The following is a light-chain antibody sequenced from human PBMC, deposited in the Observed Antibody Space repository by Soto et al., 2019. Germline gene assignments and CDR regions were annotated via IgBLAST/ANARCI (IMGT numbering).Light chain of an antibody. V-gene: IGKV3-20*01. CDR2: GAS. Sequence: EIVLTQSPGTLSLSPGERATLSCRASQSVSSSYLAWYQQKPGQAPRLLIYGASSRATGIPDRFSGSGSCTDFTLTFSSLEPEEFAVYYCQQYCSSPWTFGQRTNVHIK. J-gene: IGKJ1*01. CDR3: QQYCSSPWT. CDR1: QSVSSSY.